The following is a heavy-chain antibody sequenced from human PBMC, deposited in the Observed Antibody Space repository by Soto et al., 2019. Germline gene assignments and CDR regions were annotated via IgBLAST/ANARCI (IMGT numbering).Heavy chain of an antibody. CDR2: IWYDGSNK. CDR1: GFTFSSYG. D-gene: IGHD6-19*01. J-gene: IGHJ4*02. Sequence: QPGGSLRLSCAASGFTFSSYGMHWVRQAPGKGLEWVAVIWYDGSNKYYADSVKGRFTISRDNSKNTLYLQMNSLRAEDTAVYYCARKAYSSGWEIGVDYWGQGTLVTVSS. CDR3: ARKAYSSGWEIGVDY. V-gene: IGHV3-33*01.